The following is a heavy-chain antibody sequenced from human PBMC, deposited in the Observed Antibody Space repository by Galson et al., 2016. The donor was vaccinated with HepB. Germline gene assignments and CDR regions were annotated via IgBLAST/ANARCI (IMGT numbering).Heavy chain of an antibody. D-gene: IGHD3-9*01. CDR1: GGSISSNNW. Sequence: SETLSLTCAVSGGSISSNNWWSWVRQPPGKGLEWIGEIFHTGSTNYNASLKSRLTMSIDKSENQFSLKLSSVTAADTAVYYCAKVSDIFTAYSYYFDYWGQGILVTVSS. J-gene: IGHJ4*02. CDR2: IFHTGST. V-gene: IGHV4-4*02. CDR3: AKVSDIFTAYSYYFDY.